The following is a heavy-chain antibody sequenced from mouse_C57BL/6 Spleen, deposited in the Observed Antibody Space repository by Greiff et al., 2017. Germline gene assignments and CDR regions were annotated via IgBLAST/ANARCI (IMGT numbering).Heavy chain of an antibody. V-gene: IGHV5-9-1*02. CDR3: TRDSTTQLGFAY. J-gene: IGHJ3*01. CDR2: ISSGGDYI. D-gene: IGHD4-1*02. Sequence: EVMLVESGEGLVKPGGSLKLSCAASGFTFSSYAMSWVRQTPEKRLEWVAYISSGGDYIYYADTVKGRFTISRDNARNTLYLQMSSLKSEDTAMYYCTRDSTTQLGFAYWGQGTLVTVSA. CDR1: GFTFSSYA.